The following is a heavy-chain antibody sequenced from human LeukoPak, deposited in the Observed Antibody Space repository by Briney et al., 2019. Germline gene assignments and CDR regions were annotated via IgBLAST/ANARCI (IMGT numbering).Heavy chain of an antibody. CDR2: INHSGST. CDR1: GGSFSGYY. Sequence: SETLSLTCAVYGGSFSGYYWSWIRQPPGKGLEWIGEINHSGSTNYNPSLKSRVTISVDTSKNQFSLKLSSVTAADTAVYYCARGGVVVTASLYAFDIWGQGTMVTVSS. CDR3: ARGGVVVTASLYAFDI. D-gene: IGHD2-21*02. J-gene: IGHJ3*02. V-gene: IGHV4-34*01.